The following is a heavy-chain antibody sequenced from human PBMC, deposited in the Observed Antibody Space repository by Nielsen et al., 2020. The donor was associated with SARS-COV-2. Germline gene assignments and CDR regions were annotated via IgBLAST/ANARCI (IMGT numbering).Heavy chain of an antibody. Sequence: SLKISCAASGFTFADYAMHWVRQAPGKGLEWVSGISWNSGSIVYADSVKGRFTISRDNAKNSLYLQMNSLRAEDTALYYCAKAQAYDSSGYYSITYYFDYWGQGTLVTVSS. V-gene: IGHV3-9*01. CDR3: AKAQAYDSSGYYSITYYFDY. CDR1: GFTFADYA. CDR2: ISWNSGSI. D-gene: IGHD3-22*01. J-gene: IGHJ4*02.